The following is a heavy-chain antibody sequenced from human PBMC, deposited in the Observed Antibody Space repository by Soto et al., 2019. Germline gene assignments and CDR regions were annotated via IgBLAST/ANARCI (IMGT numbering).Heavy chain of an antibody. Sequence: QVQLVESGGGVVQPGRSLRLSCAASGFTFSSYGMHWVRQAPGKGLEWVAVISYDGSNKYYADSVKGRFTISRDNSKNTLYLQMNSLRAEDTAVYYCAKFIETGVYCGQGTLVTVSS. CDR1: GFTFSSYG. D-gene: IGHD3-10*01. J-gene: IGHJ4*02. CDR2: ISYDGSNK. V-gene: IGHV3-30*18. CDR3: AKFIETGVY.